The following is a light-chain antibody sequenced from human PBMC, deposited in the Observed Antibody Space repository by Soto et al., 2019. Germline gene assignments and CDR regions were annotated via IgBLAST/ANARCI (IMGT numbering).Light chain of an antibody. CDR1: SSDVGSYNL. Sequence: SVPSPPSSVSGSPGQSITISCTGTSSDVGSYNLVSWYQQHPGKAPKLMIYEGSKRPSGVSNRFSGSKSGNTASLTISGLQAQDEADYYCCSYAGSSTYVFGTGTTVTVL. CDR3: CSYAGSSTYV. CDR2: EGS. J-gene: IGLJ1*01. V-gene: IGLV2-23*01.